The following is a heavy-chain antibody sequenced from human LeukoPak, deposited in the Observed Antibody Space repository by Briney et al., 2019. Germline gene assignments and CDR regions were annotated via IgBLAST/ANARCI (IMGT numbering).Heavy chain of an antibody. CDR2: IYYSGNT. V-gene: IGHV4-39*07. J-gene: IGHJ6*02. CDR3: ARDRIPHDYGDYLYYYGMDV. CDR1: GGSISSGGYY. Sequence: PSETLSLTCTVSGGSISSGGYYWGWIRQPPGKGLEWIGSIYYSGNTYYNPSLKSRVTISVDTSKNQFSLKLSSVTAADTAVYYCARDRIPHDYGDYLYYYGMDVWGQGTTVTVSS. D-gene: IGHD4-17*01.